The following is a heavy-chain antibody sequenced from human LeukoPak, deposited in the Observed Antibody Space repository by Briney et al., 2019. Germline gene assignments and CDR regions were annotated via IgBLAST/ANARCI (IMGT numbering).Heavy chain of an antibody. V-gene: IGHV3-23*01. CDR1: GFTFSSYA. CDR2: ISGSGGST. D-gene: IGHD1-26*01. CDR3: AKSQDGGRLFHFDY. Sequence: GGSLRLSCAASGFTFSSYAMSWVRQAPGKGLEWVSVISGSGGSTYSADSVKGRFTISRDDSKNTLYLQMNSLRAEDTAVYFCAKSQDGGRLFHFDYWGQGTLVTVSS. J-gene: IGHJ4*02.